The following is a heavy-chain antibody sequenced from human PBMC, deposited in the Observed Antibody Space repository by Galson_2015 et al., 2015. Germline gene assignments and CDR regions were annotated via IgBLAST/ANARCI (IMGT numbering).Heavy chain of an antibody. CDR2: INPSGGST. Sequence: SCKASGYTFTSYYMHWVRQAPGQGLEWMGIINPSGGSTSYAQKFQGRVTMTRDTSTSTVYMELSSLRSEDTAVYYCARDRGSGWYRPALLVYWGQGTLVTVSS. J-gene: IGHJ4*02. V-gene: IGHV1-46*01. CDR3: ARDRGSGWYRPALLVY. D-gene: IGHD6-19*01. CDR1: GYTFTSYY.